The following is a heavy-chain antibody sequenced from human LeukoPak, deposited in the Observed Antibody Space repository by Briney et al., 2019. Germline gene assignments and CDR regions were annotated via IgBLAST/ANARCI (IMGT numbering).Heavy chain of an antibody. J-gene: IGHJ5*02. Sequence: PSETLSLTCTVSGASISSTTYYWVWIRQPPRKGLEWIASIYYSGSTYYNQSLKIRFTISVDTSKNQFSLNLITVTAADTAMYYCARDSGTTGAVKFAPWGQGTLVTVSS. V-gene: IGHV4-39*07. CDR1: GASISSTTYY. CDR2: IYYSGST. D-gene: IGHD3-10*01. CDR3: ARDSGTTGAVKFAP.